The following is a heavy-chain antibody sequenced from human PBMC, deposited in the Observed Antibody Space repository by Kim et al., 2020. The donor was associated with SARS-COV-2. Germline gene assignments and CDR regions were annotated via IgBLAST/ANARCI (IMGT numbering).Heavy chain of an antibody. D-gene: IGHD3-22*01. CDR2: TSASGGSA. CDR3: AKSASGYADYFDY. Sequence: GGSLRLSCVVSGITFGIDAMNWVRQAPGKGLEWVAVTSASGGSAYVAESVEGRFAISRDNSKNTLYLEMKSLRVEDTAVYYCAKSASGYADYFDYWGQGTLVTVSS. CDR1: GITFGIDA. V-gene: IGHV3-23*01. J-gene: IGHJ4*02.